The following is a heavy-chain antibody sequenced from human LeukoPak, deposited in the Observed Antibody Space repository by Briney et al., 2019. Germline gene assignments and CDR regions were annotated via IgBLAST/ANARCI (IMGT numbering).Heavy chain of an antibody. D-gene: IGHD6-19*01. CDR2: INPSGGST. V-gene: IGHV1-46*01. Sequence: ASVTVSCKASGYTFTSYYMHWVRQAPGQGLEWMGIINPSGGSTSYAQKFQGRVTMTRDTSTSTVYMELSSLRSEDTAVYYCARDAGSGWYYYYYGMDVWGQGTTVTVSS. J-gene: IGHJ6*02. CDR3: ARDAGSGWYYYYYGMDV. CDR1: GYTFTSYY.